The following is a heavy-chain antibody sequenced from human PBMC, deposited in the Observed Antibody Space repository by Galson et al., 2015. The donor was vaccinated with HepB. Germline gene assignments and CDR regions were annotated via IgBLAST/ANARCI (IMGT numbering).Heavy chain of an antibody. CDR2: ISSSSSYI. CDR3: AREPQGAYYDFWSGYDRYFDY. J-gene: IGHJ4*02. V-gene: IGHV3-21*01. Sequence: SLGLSGAASGFTFSSYSMNWVRQAPGKGLEWVSSISSSSSYIYYADSVKGRFTISRDNAKNSLYLQMNSLRAEDTAVYYCAREPQGAYYDFWSGYDRYFDYWGQGTLVTVSS. D-gene: IGHD3-3*01. CDR1: GFTFSSYS.